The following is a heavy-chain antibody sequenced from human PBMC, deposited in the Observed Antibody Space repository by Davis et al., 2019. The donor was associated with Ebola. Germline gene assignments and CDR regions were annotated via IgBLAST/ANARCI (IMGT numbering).Heavy chain of an antibody. Sequence: GESLKISCAASGFSISKYWMNWVRQAPGGLEWVGKIKEDGSQTYYVDSVRGRFTISRDNARKSLYLEMNSLRVEDTAVYYWATDNWGPALWGQGTLVTVSS. CDR3: ATDNWGPAL. J-gene: IGHJ4*02. D-gene: IGHD7-27*01. CDR1: GFSISKYW. CDR2: IKEDGSQT. V-gene: IGHV3-7*01.